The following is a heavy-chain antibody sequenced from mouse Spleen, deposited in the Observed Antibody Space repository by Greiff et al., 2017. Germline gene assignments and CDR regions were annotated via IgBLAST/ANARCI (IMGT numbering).Heavy chain of an antibody. V-gene: IGHV1-42*01. J-gene: IGHJ2*01. CDR2: INPSTGGT. D-gene: IGHD2-14*01. CDR3: AKSGYDEGDYFDY. CDR1: GYSFTGYY. Sequence: DVQLQESGPELVKPGASVKISCKASGYSFTGYYMNWVKQSPEKSLEWIGEINPSTGGTTYNQKFKAKATLTVDKSSSTAYMQLKSLTSEDSAVYYCAKSGYDEGDYFDYWGQGTTLTVSS.